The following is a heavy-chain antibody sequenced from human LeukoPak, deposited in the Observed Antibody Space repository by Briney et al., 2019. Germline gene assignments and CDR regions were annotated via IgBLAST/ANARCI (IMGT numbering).Heavy chain of an antibody. CDR3: ATYSTGFDI. J-gene: IGHJ3*02. CDR1: GGSFSDYY. Sequence: ASETLSLTCAVYGGSFSDYYWTWIRQPPGKGLEWIGQINHRGSTHYNPSLKSRVTISVDTSKKQFSLKLSSVTAADTAVYYCATYSTGFDIWAKGQWSPSLQ. V-gene: IGHV4-34*01. D-gene: IGHD6-19*01. CDR2: INHRGST.